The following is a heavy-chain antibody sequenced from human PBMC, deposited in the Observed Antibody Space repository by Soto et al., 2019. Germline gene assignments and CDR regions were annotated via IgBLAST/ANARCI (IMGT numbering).Heavy chain of an antibody. CDR3: ARPKIALYHWLDP. CDR1: GGSISSSSYY. Sequence: NLSLTCTVSGGSISSSSYYWGWIRQPPGKGLEWIGSIYYSGSTYYNPSLKSRVTISVDTSKNQFSLKLSSVTAADTAVYYCARPKIALYHWLDPWGQGTLVTVSS. D-gene: IGHD3-3*01. V-gene: IGHV4-39*01. J-gene: IGHJ5*02. CDR2: IYYSGST.